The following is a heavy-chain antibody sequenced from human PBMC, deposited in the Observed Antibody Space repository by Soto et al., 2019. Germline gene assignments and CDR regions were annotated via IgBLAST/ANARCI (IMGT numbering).Heavy chain of an antibody. CDR3: ARTFDTITYYFDY. CDR2: ISFGGNII. D-gene: IGHD3-9*01. J-gene: IGHJ4*02. CDR1: EFSFSSYA. Sequence: PGGSLRLSCPASEFSFSSYAMHWIRQAPGKGLEWVAVISFGGNIIHYADSVKGRFIISRDNSKNTLYLQMHSLSGEDTAVYYCARTFDTITYYFDYWGQGTLVTVSS. V-gene: IGHV3-30-3*01.